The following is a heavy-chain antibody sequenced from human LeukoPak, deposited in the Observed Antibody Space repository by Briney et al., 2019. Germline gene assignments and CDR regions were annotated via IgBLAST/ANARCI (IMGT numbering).Heavy chain of an antibody. CDR1: GFIFTNHG. V-gene: IGHV3-23*01. J-gene: IGHJ4*02. Sequence: GGSLRLSCAASGFIFTNHGMNWVRQAPGKGLEWVSGITGDAGRTYYADSVKGRFTISRDNAKNSLYLQMNSLRAEDTAVYYCARSSRELGGYAPWELMPPFDYWGQGTLVTVSS. D-gene: IGHD1-7*01. CDR3: ARSSRELGGYAPWELMPPFDY. CDR2: ITGDAGRT.